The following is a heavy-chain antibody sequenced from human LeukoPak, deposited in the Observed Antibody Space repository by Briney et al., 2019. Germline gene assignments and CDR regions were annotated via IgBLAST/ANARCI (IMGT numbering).Heavy chain of an antibody. J-gene: IGHJ5*02. Sequence: SETLSLTCTVSGGSISSGGYYWSWIRQHPGKGLEWIGYIYYSGSTYYNPSLKSRVTISVDTSKNQFSLKLSSVTAADTAVYYCARGASQLLFRVGANWFDPWGQGTLVTVSS. V-gene: IGHV4-31*03. D-gene: IGHD2-2*01. CDR2: IYYSGST. CDR1: GGSISSGGYY. CDR3: ARGASQLLFRVGANWFDP.